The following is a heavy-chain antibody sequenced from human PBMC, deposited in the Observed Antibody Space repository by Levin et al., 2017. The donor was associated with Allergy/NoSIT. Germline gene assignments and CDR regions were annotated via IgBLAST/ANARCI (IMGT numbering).Heavy chain of an antibody. CDR3: AREGYSGYDYYLDY. Sequence: PGGSLRLSCVASGFILSNYAMRWVRQAPGKGLEWVSGISDNGNDTYYADSVKGRFTISRDNSKNTLYVQMNSLRAEDTAVYYCAREGYSGYDYYLDYWGQGTLVTVSS. CDR2: ISDNGNDT. J-gene: IGHJ4*02. V-gene: IGHV3-23*01. D-gene: IGHD5-12*01. CDR1: GFILSNYA.